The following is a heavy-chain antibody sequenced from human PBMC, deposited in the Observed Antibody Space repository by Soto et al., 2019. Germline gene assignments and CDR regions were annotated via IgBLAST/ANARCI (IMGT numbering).Heavy chain of an antibody. Sequence: QVQLVESGGGSVKPGGSLRLSCAASGFTFSDYYMSWIRKAPGKGLEWVAYIIFNGGTIYYADSVKGRFTISRDNVKNSLYLQMNTLGDEGTAVYHCARESAMTTVTTAVAFDVWGQGTMVTVSS. CDR2: IIFNGGTI. D-gene: IGHD4-4*01. J-gene: IGHJ3*01. CDR3: ARESAMTTVTTAVAFDV. CDR1: GFTFSDYY. V-gene: IGHV3-11*01.